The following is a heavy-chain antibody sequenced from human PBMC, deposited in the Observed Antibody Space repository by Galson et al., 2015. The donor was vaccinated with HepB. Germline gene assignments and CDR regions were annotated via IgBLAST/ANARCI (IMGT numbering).Heavy chain of an antibody. V-gene: IGHV4-59*08. Sequence: ETLSLTCSVSHGSIYNYYWSWIRQSPGNRLGWIGYIYYNGDTTYNPSLGYRVGMSVDTSINQVSLWLTSVTAADTAVYYCARHPGRGSVGYAFDLWGQGTLVTVSA. CDR3: ARHPGRGSVGYAFDL. CDR1: HGSIYNYY. J-gene: IGHJ4*02. D-gene: IGHD5-12*01. CDR2: IYYNGDT.